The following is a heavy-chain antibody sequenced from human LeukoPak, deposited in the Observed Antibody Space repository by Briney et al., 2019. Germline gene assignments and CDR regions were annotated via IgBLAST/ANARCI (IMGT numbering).Heavy chain of an antibody. CDR2: MNPNSGNT. CDR3: ARVVTTVTTLSMDY. Sequence: EASVKVSCKASGYTFTSYAMHWVRQAPGQRLEWMGWMNPNSGNTGYAQKFQGRVTITRNTSISTAYMELSSLRSEDTAVYYCARVVTTVTTLSMDYWGQGTLVTVSS. V-gene: IGHV1-8*01. D-gene: IGHD4-17*01. CDR1: GYTFTSYA. J-gene: IGHJ4*02.